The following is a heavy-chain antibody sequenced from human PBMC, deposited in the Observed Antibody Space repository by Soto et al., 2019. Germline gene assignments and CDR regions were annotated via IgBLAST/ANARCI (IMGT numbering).Heavy chain of an antibody. D-gene: IGHD1-1*01. CDR1: GYTFTSYD. Sequence: QVQLVQSGAEVKKPGASVKVSCKASGYTFTSYDINWVRQATGQGLEWMGWMNPNSGNTGYAQKFQGRVTMTKNTSLTTGYMALSSLSSEDTAVYYCAREMTTRGMDAWGQGTTVTVSS. J-gene: IGHJ6*02. CDR2: MNPNSGNT. CDR3: AREMTTRGMDA. V-gene: IGHV1-8*01.